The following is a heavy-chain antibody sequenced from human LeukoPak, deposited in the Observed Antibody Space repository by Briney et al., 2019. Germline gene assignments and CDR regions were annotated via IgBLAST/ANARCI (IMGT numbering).Heavy chain of an antibody. CDR1: GYSISSGYY. CDR3: ARHTYYYDSSGLYYFDY. V-gene: IGHV4-38-2*01. Sequence: SETLSLTCAVSGYSISSGYYWGWIRQPPGKRLEWIGSIYHSGSTYYNPSLKSRVTISVDTSKNQFSLKLSSVTAADTAVYYCARHTYYYDSSGLYYFDYWGQGTLVTVSS. D-gene: IGHD3-22*01. CDR2: IYHSGST. J-gene: IGHJ4*02.